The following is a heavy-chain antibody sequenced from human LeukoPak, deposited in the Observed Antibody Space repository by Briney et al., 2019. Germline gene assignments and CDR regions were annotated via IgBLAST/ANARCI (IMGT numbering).Heavy chain of an antibody. J-gene: IGHJ4*02. D-gene: IGHD6-19*01. V-gene: IGHV4-59*01. Sequence: SETLSLTCTVSGGSISSYYWSWIRQPPGKGLEWIGYIYYSGSTNYNPSLKSRVTISVDTSKNQFSLKLSSVTAADTAVYYCARVSPITLAGLDHWGQGTLVTVSS. CDR3: ARVSPITLAGLDH. CDR2: IYYSGST. CDR1: GGSISSYY.